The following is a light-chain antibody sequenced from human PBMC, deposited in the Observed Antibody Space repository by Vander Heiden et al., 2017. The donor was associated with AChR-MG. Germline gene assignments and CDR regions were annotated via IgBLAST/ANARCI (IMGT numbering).Light chain of an antibody. CDR1: TSGGGGYNY. V-gene: IGLV2-11*01. CDR2: DVI. Sequence: QSALTQPRPVSWSPGQSVTISCTGTTSGGGGYNYVSWYPQPLGQAPKLVIFDVIRRPSGVHDRFSGSKSGNTASLTISGLQAEDDADYYCCSYAGNYAYVFGGGTKVTVL. CDR3: CSYAGNYAYV. J-gene: IGLJ1*01.